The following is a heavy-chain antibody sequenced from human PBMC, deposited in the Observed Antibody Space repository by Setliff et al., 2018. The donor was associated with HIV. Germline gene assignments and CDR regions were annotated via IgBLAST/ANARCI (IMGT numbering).Heavy chain of an antibody. J-gene: IGHJ4*02. V-gene: IGHV4-30-4*08. Sequence: PSETLSLTCSLSIGSISSGDYYWSWIRQPPGKGLEWIGYISYSGGTNYIPSLKSRVTISVDTSKNQFSLKLSSVSAADTAVYYCARGRGWYGYWGQGTVVTVSS. D-gene: IGHD6-19*01. CDR2: ISYSGGT. CDR1: IGSISSGDYY. CDR3: ARGRGWYGY.